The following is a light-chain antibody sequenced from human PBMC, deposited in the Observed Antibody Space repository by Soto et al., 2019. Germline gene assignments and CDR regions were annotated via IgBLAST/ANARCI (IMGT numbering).Light chain of an antibody. CDR3: QQYDRSPIT. J-gene: IGKJ5*01. V-gene: IGKV3-20*01. CDR1: QRVNNNH. Sequence: ETVLTQSPGTLSLSPGERATLSCRASQRVNNNHIAWYQQKRGQAPRLLIYTASSRATGIPDRFSGSGSGTDFTFTITRLEPEDFAVYFCQQYDRSPITFGQGTRLEIK. CDR2: TAS.